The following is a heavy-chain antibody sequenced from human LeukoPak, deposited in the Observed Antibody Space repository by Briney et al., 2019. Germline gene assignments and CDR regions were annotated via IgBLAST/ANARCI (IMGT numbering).Heavy chain of an antibody. CDR3: ARQPRAGHFDY. CDR1: GGSISSSSYY. V-gene: IGHV4-39*01. CDR2: IYYSGST. J-gene: IGHJ4*02. D-gene: IGHD6-13*01. Sequence: SETLSLTCTVSGGSISSSSYYWGWIRQPPGKGLEWVGSIYYSGSTYYNPSLKSRVTISVDTSKNQFSLKLSSVTAADTAVYYCARQPRAGHFDYWGQGTLVTVSS.